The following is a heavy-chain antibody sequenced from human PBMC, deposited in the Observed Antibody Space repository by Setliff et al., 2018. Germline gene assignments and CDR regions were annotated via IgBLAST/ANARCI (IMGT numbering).Heavy chain of an antibody. CDR1: GFTFSTYV. D-gene: IGHD5-12*01. CDR2: IHGEGFDT. CDR3: ARGARDGYNSGLDY. Sequence: GGSLRLSCAASGFTFSTYVMTWVRQAPGKGLEWVSSIHGEGFDTYYADSVKGRFTISRDNSKNTLFLQMNSLRADDTAVYYCARGARDGYNSGLDYWGQGTTVTVSS. V-gene: IGHV3-23*01. J-gene: IGHJ6*02.